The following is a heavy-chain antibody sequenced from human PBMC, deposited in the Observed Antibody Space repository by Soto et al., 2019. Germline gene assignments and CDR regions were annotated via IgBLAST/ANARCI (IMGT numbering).Heavy chain of an antibody. CDR3: AKARQLVRNGMDV. CDR2: ISSVGTGT. V-gene: IGHV3-23*01. CDR1: AITFSGYA. J-gene: IGHJ6*02. Sequence: GGSLRLSCAASAITFSGYAMTWVRQAPGRGLEWVSSISSVGTGTYYADSVKGRFTISRDNPKDTAYLQMNSLRAEDTAVYYCAKARQLVRNGMDVWGQGTTVTVSS. D-gene: IGHD6-13*01.